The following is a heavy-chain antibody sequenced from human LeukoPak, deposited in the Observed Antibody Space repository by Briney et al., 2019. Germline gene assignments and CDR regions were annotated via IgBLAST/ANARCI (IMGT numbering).Heavy chain of an antibody. Sequence: SETLSLTCAVYGGSFSGYYWSWIRQPPGKGLEWIGEINHSGSTNYNPSLKSRVTISADTSKNQFPLKLSSVTAADTAVYYCARVAPYIVVVVAAARVGAFDIWGQGTMVTVSS. CDR3: ARVAPYIVVVVAAARVGAFDI. D-gene: IGHD2-15*01. CDR1: GGSFSGYY. V-gene: IGHV4-34*01. J-gene: IGHJ3*02. CDR2: INHSGST.